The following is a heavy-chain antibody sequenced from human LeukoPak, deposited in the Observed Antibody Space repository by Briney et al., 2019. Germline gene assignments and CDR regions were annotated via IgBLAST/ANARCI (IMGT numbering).Heavy chain of an antibody. CDR1: GYSFTSYW. D-gene: IGHD5-24*01. J-gene: IGHJ6*02. V-gene: IGHV5-51*01. Sequence: GESLKISCKGSGYSFTSYWIGWVRQMPGKGLEWMGIIYPGDSDTRYSPSFQGQVTISRDNSKNTLYLQMNSLRAEDTAVYYCAKAGRDGYNFIDYYYGMDVWGQGTTVTVSS. CDR3: AKAGRDGYNFIDYYYGMDV. CDR2: IYPGDSDT.